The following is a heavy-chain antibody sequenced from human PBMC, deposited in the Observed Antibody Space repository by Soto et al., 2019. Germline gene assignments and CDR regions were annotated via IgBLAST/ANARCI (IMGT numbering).Heavy chain of an antibody. CDR2: IYYSGST. J-gene: IGHJ4*02. CDR1: GGSVSSGSYY. D-gene: IGHD3-22*01. V-gene: IGHV4-61*01. Sequence: PSETLSLTCTVSGGSVSSGSYYWSWIRQPPGKGLEWIGHIYYSGSTNYNPSLKSRVTISVDTSKNQFSLKLSSVTAADTAVYYCARVRYYYDSSGYWPAYYFDYWGQGTLVTVSS. CDR3: ARVRYYYDSSGYWPAYYFDY.